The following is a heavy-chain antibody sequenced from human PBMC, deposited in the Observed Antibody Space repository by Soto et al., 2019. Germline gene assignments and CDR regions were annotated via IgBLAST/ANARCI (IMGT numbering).Heavy chain of an antibody. CDR2: ISAYNGNT. CDR1: GYTFTSYG. D-gene: IGHD6-19*01. V-gene: IGHV1-18*01. Sequence: ASVKASCKASGYTFTSYGISWVRQAPGQGLEWMGWISAYNGNTNYAQKLQGRVTMTTDTSTSTAYMELRSLRSDDTAVYYCARSRRVAVAGFGAFDIWGQGTMVTVSS. CDR3: ARSRRVAVAGFGAFDI. J-gene: IGHJ3*02.